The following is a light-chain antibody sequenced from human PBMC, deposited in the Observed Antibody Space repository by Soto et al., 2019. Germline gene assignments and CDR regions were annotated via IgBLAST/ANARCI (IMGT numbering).Light chain of an antibody. Sequence: DIQMTQSPSTLSGSVGDRVTITCRASKTISSWLAWYQQKPGKAPKLLIYKASTLKSGVPSRFGGSGSGTEFTLTISSLQPDDFATYYCQHYNSYSEAFGQGTKVDIK. V-gene: IGKV1-5*03. CDR1: KTISSW. CDR2: KAS. CDR3: QHYNSYSEA. J-gene: IGKJ1*01.